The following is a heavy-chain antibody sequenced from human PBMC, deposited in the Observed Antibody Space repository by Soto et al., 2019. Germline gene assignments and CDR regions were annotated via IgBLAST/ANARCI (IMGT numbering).Heavy chain of an antibody. CDR2: ISGSGGST. CDR1: GFTFISYA. D-gene: IGHD4-17*01. V-gene: IGHV3-23*01. Sequence: GGSLRLSCAASGFTFISYAMSWVLQAPGKGLEWVSAISGSGGSTYYADSVKGRFTISRDNSKNTLYLQMNSLRAEDTAVYYCARSTDIAIDWFDPWGQGTLVTVSS. J-gene: IGHJ5*02. CDR3: ARSTDIAIDWFDP.